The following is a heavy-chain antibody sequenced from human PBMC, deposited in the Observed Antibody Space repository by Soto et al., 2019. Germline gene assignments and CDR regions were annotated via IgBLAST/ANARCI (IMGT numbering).Heavy chain of an antibody. CDR1: GGSISSSSYY. CDR2: IYYSGST. J-gene: IGHJ3*02. Sequence: QLQLQESGPGLVKPSETLSLTCTVSGGSISSSSYYWGWIRQPPGKGLEWIGSIYYSGSTYYNPSLKSRVTISVDTSKNQFSLKLSSVTAADTAVYYCARRRNGSGAFDIWGQGTMVTVSS. V-gene: IGHV4-39*01. D-gene: IGHD3-10*01. CDR3: ARRRNGSGAFDI.